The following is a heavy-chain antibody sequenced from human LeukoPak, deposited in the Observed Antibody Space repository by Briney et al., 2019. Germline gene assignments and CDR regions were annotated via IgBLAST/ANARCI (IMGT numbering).Heavy chain of an antibody. CDR2: IQYVGSNE. CDR1: GFTFSNYA. CDR3: AKDAYYYDSKTYHEGF. V-gene: IGHV3-30*02. D-gene: IGHD3-22*01. J-gene: IGHJ4*02. Sequence: GGSLRLSCAASGFTFSNYAMHWVRQAPGKGLEWVALIQYVGSNEYYADSVKGRFAISRDNSKNTLYLQMSSLRAEDTAVYYCAKDAYYYDSKTYHEGFWGQGTLVTVSS.